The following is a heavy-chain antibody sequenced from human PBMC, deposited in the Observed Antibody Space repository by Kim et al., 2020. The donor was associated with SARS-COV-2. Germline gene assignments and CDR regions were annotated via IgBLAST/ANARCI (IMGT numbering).Heavy chain of an antibody. CDR3: AKRGYDSSGYYEDYFDY. CDR1: GFTFSSYG. V-gene: IGHV3-30*18. Sequence: GGSLRLSCAASGFTFSSYGMHWVRQAPGKGLEWVAVISYDGSNKYYADSVKGRFTISRDNSKNTLYLQMNSLRAEDTAMYYCAKRGYDSSGYYEDYFDYWGQGTLVTVSS. CDR2: ISYDGSNK. J-gene: IGHJ4*02. D-gene: IGHD3-22*01.